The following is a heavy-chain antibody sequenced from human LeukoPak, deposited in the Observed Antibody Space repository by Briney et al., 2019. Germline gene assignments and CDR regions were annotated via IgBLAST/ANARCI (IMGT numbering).Heavy chain of an antibody. CDR1: GLTFSSYS. J-gene: IGHJ4*02. CDR2: ISSSSSYI. V-gene: IGHV3-21*01. CDR3: ARDPVDEGNDY. Sequence: GGSLRLSCAASGLTFSSYSMNWVRQAPGKGLEWVSSISSSSSYIYYADSVKGRFTISRDNAKNSLYLQMNSLRAEDTAVYYCARDPVDEGNDYWGQGTLVTVSS. D-gene: IGHD2-15*01.